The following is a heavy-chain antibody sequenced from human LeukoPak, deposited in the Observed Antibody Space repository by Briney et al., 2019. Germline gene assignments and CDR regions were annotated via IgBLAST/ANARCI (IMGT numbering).Heavy chain of an antibody. J-gene: IGHJ3*02. CDR1: GYTFTSYD. V-gene: IGHV1-8*01. Sequence: ASVKVSCKASGYTFTSYDINWVRQATGKGLEWMGWMNPNSGNTGYAQKFQGRVTMTRNTSISTAYMELSSLRSEDTAVYYCARQALDSGYDLDAFDIWGQGTMVTVSS. CDR2: MNPNSGNT. D-gene: IGHD5-12*01. CDR3: ARQALDSGYDLDAFDI.